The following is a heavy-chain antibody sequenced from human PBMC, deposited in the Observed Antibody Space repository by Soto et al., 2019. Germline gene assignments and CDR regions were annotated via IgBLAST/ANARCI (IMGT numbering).Heavy chain of an antibody. CDR1: GFTFSSYG. Sequence: QVQLVESGGGVVQPGRSLRLSCAASGFTFSSYGMHWVRQAPGKGLEWVAVIWYDGSNKYYADSVKGRFTISRDNSKNTLYLQMNSLRAEDTAVYYCARDSRTARPDDYWGQGTLVTVSS. V-gene: IGHV3-33*01. J-gene: IGHJ4*02. D-gene: IGHD6-6*01. CDR3: ARDSRTARPDDY. CDR2: IWYDGSNK.